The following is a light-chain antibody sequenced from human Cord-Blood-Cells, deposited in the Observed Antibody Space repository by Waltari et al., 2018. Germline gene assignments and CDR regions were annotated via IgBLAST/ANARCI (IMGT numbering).Light chain of an antibody. Sequence: DIQMTQSPSSLSASVVDRVTITCRESQSISSYLNWYQQKPGKAPKLLIYAASSLQIGVPSRFSGSGSGTDFTLTISSLQPEDFATYYCQQSYSTPPWTFGQGTKVEIK. CDR1: QSISSY. V-gene: IGKV1-39*01. CDR2: AAS. CDR3: QQSYSTPPWT. J-gene: IGKJ1*01.